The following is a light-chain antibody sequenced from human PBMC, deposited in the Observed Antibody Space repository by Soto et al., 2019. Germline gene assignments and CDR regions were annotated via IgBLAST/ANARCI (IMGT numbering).Light chain of an antibody. V-gene: IGKV1-6*01. J-gene: IGKJ2*01. CDR2: AAS. Sequence: AIQMNQSPPSLSASVGDRVISTCRASQDIRVDVGWLQQRPGHAPNLLIYAASTLHTGVASTFTGSGSGTDFTITINDLQPEDVATYFCLQDYDLPYTFGQGPKLDI. CDR3: LQDYDLPYT. CDR1: QDIRVD.